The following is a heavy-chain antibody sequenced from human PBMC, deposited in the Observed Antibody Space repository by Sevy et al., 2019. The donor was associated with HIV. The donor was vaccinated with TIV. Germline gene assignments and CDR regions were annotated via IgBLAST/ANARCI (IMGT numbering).Heavy chain of an antibody. J-gene: IGHJ4*02. CDR3: ARDFNSSGWYEEGYYFDY. D-gene: IGHD6-19*01. Sequence: GGSLRLSCAASGFTFSSYAMHWVRQAPGKGLEWVAVISYDGSNKYYADSVKGRFTISRDNSKNTLYLQMNSLRAEDTAVYYCARDFNSSGWYEEGYYFDYWGQGTLVTVSS. CDR1: GFTFSSYA. CDR2: ISYDGSNK. V-gene: IGHV3-30-3*01.